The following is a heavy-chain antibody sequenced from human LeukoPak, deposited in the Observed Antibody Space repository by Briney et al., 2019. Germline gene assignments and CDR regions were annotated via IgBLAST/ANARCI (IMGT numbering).Heavy chain of an antibody. V-gene: IGHV3-48*04. D-gene: IGHD3-10*01. CDR1: GFTFDDYA. CDR3: ATILLWFGELSDY. Sequence: GGSLRLSCAASGFTFDDYAMHWVRQAPGKGLEWVSYISSSSSTTYYADSVKGRFTISRDNAKNSLYLQMNSLRAEDTAVYYCATILLWFGELSDYWGQGTLVTVSS. CDR2: ISSSSSTT. J-gene: IGHJ4*02.